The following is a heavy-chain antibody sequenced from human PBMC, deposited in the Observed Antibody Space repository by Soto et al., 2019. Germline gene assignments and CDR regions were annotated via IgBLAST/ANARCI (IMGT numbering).Heavy chain of an antibody. V-gene: IGHV3-30*03. CDR3: SIVRVADSALDH. CDR1: GFIFSNNG. D-gene: IGHD3-10*02. J-gene: IGHJ4*02. Sequence: GGSMRLSCVGSGFIFSNNGMHWVRQTPGKGLEWVAFLSYDGSETFYADSVKGRFTVSRDNSKNTLFLHMRNLRRDDTAVYYCSIVRVADSALDHWGQGTLVTVSS. CDR2: LSYDGSET.